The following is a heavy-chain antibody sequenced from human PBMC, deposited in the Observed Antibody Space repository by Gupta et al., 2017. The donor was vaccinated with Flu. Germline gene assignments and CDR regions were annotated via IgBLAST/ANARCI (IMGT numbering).Heavy chain of an antibody. V-gene: IGHV3-30*18. J-gene: IGHJ4*02. CDR3: AKDAPPTPYCTNGVCYFVDY. D-gene: IGHD2-8*01. CDR2: ISYDGSNK. Sequence: GKGLEWVAVISYDGSNKYYADSVKGRFTISRDNSKNTLYLQMNSLRAEDTAVYYCAKDAPPTPYCTNGVCYFVDYWGQGTLVTVSS.